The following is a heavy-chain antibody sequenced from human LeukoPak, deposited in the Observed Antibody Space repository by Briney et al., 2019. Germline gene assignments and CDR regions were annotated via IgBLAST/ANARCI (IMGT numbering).Heavy chain of an antibody. CDR1: GFTCSSYA. D-gene: IGHD6-19*01. CDR2: ISGSGGST. V-gene: IGHV3-23*01. Sequence: GGSLRLSCAASGFTCSSYAMSWVRQAPGKGLEWVSAISGSGGSTYYADSVKGRFTISRDNSKNTLYLQMNSLRAEDTAVYYCAQFGSSGWYEAGAFDYWGQGTLVTVSS. CDR3: AQFGSSGWYEAGAFDY. J-gene: IGHJ4*02.